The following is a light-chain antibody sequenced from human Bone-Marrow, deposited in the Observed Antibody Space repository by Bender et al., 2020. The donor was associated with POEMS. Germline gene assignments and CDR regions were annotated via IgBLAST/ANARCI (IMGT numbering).Light chain of an antibody. CDR2: QDV. V-gene: IGLV3-1*01. CDR3: QTSHYSTIV. Sequence: SYALTQTPSVSVSPGQTARITCSGETLGNKIVSWYQQRPGQSPVLVIYQDVKRPSGIPERFSGSNSGNTATLTISRTQAVDEADYFCQTSHYSTIVFGGGTKLTVL. CDR1: TLGNKI. J-gene: IGLJ2*01.